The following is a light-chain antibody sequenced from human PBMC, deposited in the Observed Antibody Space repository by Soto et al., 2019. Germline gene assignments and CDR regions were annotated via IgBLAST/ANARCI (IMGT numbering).Light chain of an antibody. CDR1: QSVGNK. Sequence: VMTPSPATLSVSPGERGTLSCRASQSVGNKGAGYQQKPGQAPRLLIYGGLTSVIGTPARFRGSGSGTDFTHTINSLQSEDLAVYYCRQHNGCPHTFGQGTNLAIK. CDR2: GGL. CDR3: RQHNGCPHT. J-gene: IGKJ2*01. V-gene: IGKV3-15*01.